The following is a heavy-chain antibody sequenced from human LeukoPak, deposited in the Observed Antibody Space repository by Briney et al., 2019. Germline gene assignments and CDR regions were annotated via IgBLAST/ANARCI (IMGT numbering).Heavy chain of an antibody. V-gene: IGHV1-2*02. Sequence: VASVKVSCKASGYTLTGYYMHWVRQAPGQGLEWMGWINPNSGGTNYAQKFQGRVTMTRDTSISTAYMELSRLRSDDTAVYYCARIQLWLEVGDYWGQGTLVTASS. J-gene: IGHJ4*02. CDR2: INPNSGGT. CDR3: ARIQLWLEVGDY. D-gene: IGHD5-18*01. CDR1: GYTLTGYY.